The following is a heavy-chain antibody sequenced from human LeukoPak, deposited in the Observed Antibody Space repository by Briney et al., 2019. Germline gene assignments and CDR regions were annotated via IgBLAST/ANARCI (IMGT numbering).Heavy chain of an antibody. CDR1: GFTVSSNY. Sequence: SGGSLRLSCAASGFTVSSNYMSWVRQAPGKGLEWVSVIYSGGSTYYADSVKGRFTISRDNSKNTLYLQMNSLRAEDTAVYYCARVEVVTRHFHYWGQGTLVTVSS. CDR3: ARVEVVTRHFHY. J-gene: IGHJ4*02. D-gene: IGHD2-21*02. CDR2: IYSGGST. V-gene: IGHV3-66*02.